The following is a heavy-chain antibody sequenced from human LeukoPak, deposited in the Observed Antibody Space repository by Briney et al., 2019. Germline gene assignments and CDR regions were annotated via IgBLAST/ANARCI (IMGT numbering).Heavy chain of an antibody. CDR1: GGSISSYY. CDR3: ARSRTYYYDSSGYCFDY. V-gene: IGHV4-59*01. D-gene: IGHD3-22*01. CDR2: IYYSGST. Sequence: SETLSLTCTVSGGSISSYYWSWIRQPPGKGLEWIGYIYYSGSTNYNPSLKSRVTISVDTSKNQFSLKLSSVTAAGTAVYYCARSRTYYYDSSGYCFDYWGQGTLVTVSS. J-gene: IGHJ4*02.